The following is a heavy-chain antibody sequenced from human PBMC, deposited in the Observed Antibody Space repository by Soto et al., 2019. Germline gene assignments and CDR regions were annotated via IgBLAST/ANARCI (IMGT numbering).Heavy chain of an antibody. CDR3: AREQIVGAPGWFDP. J-gene: IGHJ5*02. CDR2: VSSSGSN. V-gene: IGHV4-31*03. CDR1: GCSISSGGYY. Sequence: QVQLQESGPGLVKPSQTLSLTCTVSGCSISSGGYYWSWIRQHPGKGLEWIGYVSSSGSNYYNPSLKSRVTIAVDTSKNQYSLKLSSVTAADTAGYYCAREQIVGAPGWFDPWGQGTLVTVSS. D-gene: IGHD1-26*01.